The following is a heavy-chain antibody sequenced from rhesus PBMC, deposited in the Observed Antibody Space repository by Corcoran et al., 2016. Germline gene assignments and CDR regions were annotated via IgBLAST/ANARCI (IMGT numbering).Heavy chain of an antibody. D-gene: IGHD2-21*01. J-gene: IGHJ5-2*02. CDR1: GFSLITSGLG. CDR2: SYCNYDK. Sequence: QVTLKESGPALVKHTQTLTLTCTFSGFSLITSGLGVGAIRHPSRTTREWLAHSYCNYDKYYRTAPNGRLTIAKETSKNQVVLTMTNMDPVDTATDYCARSGEGGGYNSLDVWGRGVLVTVSS. CDR3: ARSGEGGGYNSLDV. V-gene: IGHV2-1*01.